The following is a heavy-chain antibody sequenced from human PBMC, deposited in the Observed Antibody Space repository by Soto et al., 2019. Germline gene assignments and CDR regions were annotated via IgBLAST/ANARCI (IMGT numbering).Heavy chain of an antibody. CDR2: ISSSSSTI. J-gene: IGHJ3*02. CDR1: GFTFSSYS. D-gene: IGHD6-13*01. CDR3: ARAWTGYYAFDI. V-gene: IGHV3-48*01. Sequence: GGSLRLSCAASGFTFSSYSMNWVRQAPGKGLEWVSYISSSSSTIYYADSVKGRFTISRENAKNSLYLQMNSLRAGDTAVYYCARAWTGYYAFDIWGQGTMVTVSS.